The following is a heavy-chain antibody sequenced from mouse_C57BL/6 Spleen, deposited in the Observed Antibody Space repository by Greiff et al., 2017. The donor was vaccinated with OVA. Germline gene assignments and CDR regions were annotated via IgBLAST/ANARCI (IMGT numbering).Heavy chain of an antibody. D-gene: IGHD2-5*01. V-gene: IGHV1-80*01. CDR1: GYAFSSYW. CDR3: ARRDSNYGFDY. CDR2: IYPGDGDT. J-gene: IGHJ2*01. Sequence: LVESGAELVKPGASVKISCTASGYAFSSYWMNWVKQRPGKGLEWIVQIYPGDGDTNYNGKFKGKATLTADKSSSTAYMQLSSLTSEESAVYFCARRDSNYGFDYWGQGTTLTVSS.